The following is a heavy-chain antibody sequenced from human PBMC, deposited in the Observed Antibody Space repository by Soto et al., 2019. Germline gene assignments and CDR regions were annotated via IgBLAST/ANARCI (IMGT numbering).Heavy chain of an antibody. D-gene: IGHD2-2*01. CDR3: ARDRNIVVVPAASPHQTDYYYYGMDV. CDR2: ISYDGSEK. Sequence: GESLKISCAASGFTFNTYGMHWVRQAPGKGLEWVAVISYDGSEKYYVDSVKGRFAISRDNSKNTLYLQMNSLRAEDTAVYYCARDRNIVVVPAASPHQTDYYYYGMDVWGQGTTVTVSS. J-gene: IGHJ6*02. CDR1: GFTFNTYG. V-gene: IGHV3-30*03.